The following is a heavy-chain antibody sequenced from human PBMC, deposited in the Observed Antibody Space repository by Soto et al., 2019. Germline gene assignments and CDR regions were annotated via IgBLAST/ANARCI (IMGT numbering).Heavy chain of an antibody. D-gene: IGHD6-19*01. Sequence: QVQLVQSGAEVKKPGSLVKVSCKASGGTFSSYTISWVRQAPGQGLEWMGRIIPILGIANYAQKFQGRVTITADKSTSTAYMELSSLRSEDTAVYYCASGLDLQWLANYFDYWGQGTLVTVSS. V-gene: IGHV1-69*02. J-gene: IGHJ4*02. CDR1: GGTFSSYT. CDR2: IIPILGIA. CDR3: ASGLDLQWLANYFDY.